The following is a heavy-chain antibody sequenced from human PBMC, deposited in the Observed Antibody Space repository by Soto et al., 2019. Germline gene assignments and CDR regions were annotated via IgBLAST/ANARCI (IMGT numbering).Heavy chain of an antibody. CDR2: ISSSGGAI. V-gene: IGHV3-48*02. J-gene: IGHJ6*02. D-gene: IGHD6-13*01. CDR1: GFIFSDYT. CDR3: ARDHGGSTWFVGVYYFFGMDV. Sequence: EVQLVESGGDLVQPGGSLRLSCAASGFIFSDYTMTWVRQAPGRGLVFVSHISSSGGAIFYAESVKGRFTVSRDNAKNSLYLQMNSLRDEDTAVYFCARDHGGSTWFVGVYYFFGMDVWGQGTAVTVSS.